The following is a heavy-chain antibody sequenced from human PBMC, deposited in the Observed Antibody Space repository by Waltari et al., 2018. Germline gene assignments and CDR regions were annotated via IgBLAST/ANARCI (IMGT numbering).Heavy chain of an antibody. J-gene: IGHJ3*02. Sequence: EVQLLESGGDLVQPGGSLRLSCAASGFTFSSYAMSWVRQAPGTGLEWVSAISGSGGSTYYADSVKGRFTISRDNSKNTLYLQMNSLRAEDTAVYYCVVCQALTYYDFWSGPGLGAFDIWGQGTMVTVSS. CDR2: ISGSGGST. CDR3: VVCQALTYYDFWSGPGLGAFDI. V-gene: IGHV3-23*01. D-gene: IGHD3-3*01. CDR1: GFTFSSYA.